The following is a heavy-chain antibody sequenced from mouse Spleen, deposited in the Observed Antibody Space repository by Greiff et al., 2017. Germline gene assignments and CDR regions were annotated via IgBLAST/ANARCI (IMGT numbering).Heavy chain of an antibody. CDR3: ARGEYGNSFAY. J-gene: IGHJ3*01. CDR1: GFTFSSYA. D-gene: IGHD2-10*02. V-gene: IGHV5-9-3*01. CDR2: ISSGGSYT. Sequence: EVQVVESGGGLVKPGGSLKLSCAASGFTFSSYAMSWVRQTPEKRLEWVATISSGGSYTYYPDSVKGRFTISRDNAKNTLYLQMSSLRSEETAKYYCARGEYGNSFAYWGQGTLVTVSA.